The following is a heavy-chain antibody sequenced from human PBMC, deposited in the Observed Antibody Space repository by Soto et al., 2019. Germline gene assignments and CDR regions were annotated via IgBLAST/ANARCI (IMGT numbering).Heavy chain of an antibody. J-gene: IGHJ5*01. CDR2: TYYRSNWFN. V-gene: IGHV6-1*01. Sequence: QVQLQQSGPGLVKPSQTLSLTCAISGESVSTNSATWDWIRQSPSRGLEWLGRTYYRSNWFNDYALSVKGRISINPDTSNNQFSLQLNSVTPDYMAVYYCARLIGNSWLDSWGQGTLVTVSS. D-gene: IGHD2-8*01. CDR3: ARLIGNSWLDS. CDR1: GESVSTNSAT.